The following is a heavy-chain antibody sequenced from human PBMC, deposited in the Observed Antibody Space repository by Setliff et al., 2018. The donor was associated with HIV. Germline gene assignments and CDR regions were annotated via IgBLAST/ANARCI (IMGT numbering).Heavy chain of an antibody. D-gene: IGHD5-12*01. CDR3: ARGKTWLRFLDY. Sequence: ASVKVSCKASGYTFNNYGISWVRQAPGQGLEWMGWINTHSGYTNYAQNVQGRVTVTMDTSTSTAYMELSRLRSDDTAVYYCARGKTWLRFLDYWGQGTLVTVSS. CDR1: GYTFNNYG. J-gene: IGHJ4*02. V-gene: IGHV1-18*01. CDR2: INTHSGYT.